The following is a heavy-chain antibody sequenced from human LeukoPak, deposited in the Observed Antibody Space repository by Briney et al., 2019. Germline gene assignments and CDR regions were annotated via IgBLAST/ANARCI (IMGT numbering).Heavy chain of an antibody. J-gene: IGHJ3*02. V-gene: IGHV3-53*01. CDR1: GFTVSSNY. D-gene: IGHD6-13*01. Sequence: PGGSLRLSCAASGFTVSSNYMSWVRQAPGKGLEWVSVIYSGGSTYYADSVKGRFTISRDNSKNTLYLQMNSLRAEDTAVYYCARGRAEQQLFDAFDIWGQGTMVTVSS. CDR2: IYSGGST. CDR3: ARGRAEQQLFDAFDI.